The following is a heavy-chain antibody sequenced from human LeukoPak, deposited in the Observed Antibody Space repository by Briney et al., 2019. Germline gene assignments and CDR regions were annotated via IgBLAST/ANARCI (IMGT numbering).Heavy chain of an antibody. CDR2: IYYSGST. CDR3: ARHYPWFGELLGYFDY. Sequence: SETLSLTCTVSGGSISSSSYYWGWIRQPPGKGLEWIGSIYYSGSTYYNPSLKSRVTISVDTSKNQFSLKLSSVAAADTAVYYCARHYPWFGELLGYFDYWGQGTLVTVSS. J-gene: IGHJ4*02. D-gene: IGHD3-10*01. V-gene: IGHV4-39*01. CDR1: GGSISSSSYY.